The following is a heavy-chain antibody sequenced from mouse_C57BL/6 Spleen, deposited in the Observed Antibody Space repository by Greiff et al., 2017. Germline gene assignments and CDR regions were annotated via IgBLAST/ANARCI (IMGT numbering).Heavy chain of an antibody. CDR2: IDPSDSYT. V-gene: IGHV1-69*01. CDR3: AREYYGSSHWYFDV. J-gene: IGHJ1*03. Sequence: QVQLKQPGAELVMPGASVKLSCKASGYTFTSYWMHLVKQRPGQGLEWIGEIDPSDSYTNYNQKFKGKSTLTVDKSSSTAYMQLSSLTSEDSAVYYCAREYYGSSHWYFDVWGTGTTVTVSS. D-gene: IGHD1-1*01. CDR1: GYTFTSYW.